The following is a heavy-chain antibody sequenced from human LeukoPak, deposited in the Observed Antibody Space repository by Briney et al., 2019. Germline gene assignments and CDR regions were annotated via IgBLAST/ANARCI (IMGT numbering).Heavy chain of an antibody. Sequence: GGSLKLSCAASGFTFSSYAMTWVRQAPGKGLEWVSAISGNSGSSYYADSVKGRFTISRDNSKNTLYLQMNSLRAEDTAVYYCAKAPYIVGATKSLDYWGQGTLVTVSS. CDR3: AKAPYIVGATKSLDY. CDR2: ISGNSGSS. D-gene: IGHD1-26*01. CDR1: GFTFSSYA. J-gene: IGHJ4*02. V-gene: IGHV3-23*01.